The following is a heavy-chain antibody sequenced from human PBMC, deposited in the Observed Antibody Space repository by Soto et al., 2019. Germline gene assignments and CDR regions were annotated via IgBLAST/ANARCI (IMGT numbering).Heavy chain of an antibody. D-gene: IGHD6-19*01. V-gene: IGHV4-39*01. CDR2: IYYNGIT. Sequence: SETLSLTCTVSGGSISSSSYFWGWIRQPPDKGLEWIGSIYYNGITYYNASLKSRVTISVDTSKNQFSLKMSSVTAADTAVYYCARQVRAVAAPPTYFDYWGQGTLVTVSS. CDR3: ARQVRAVAAPPTYFDY. CDR1: GGSISSSSYF. J-gene: IGHJ4*02.